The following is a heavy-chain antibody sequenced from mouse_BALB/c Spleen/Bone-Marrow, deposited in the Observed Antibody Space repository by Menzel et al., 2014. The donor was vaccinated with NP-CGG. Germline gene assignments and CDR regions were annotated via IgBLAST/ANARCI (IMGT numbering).Heavy chain of an antibody. Sequence: EVQGVESGAELVKPGASVKLSCTASGFNIKDTYMHWVKQRPEQGLEWIGRIDPANGNTKYDPKFQGKATITADTSSNTAYLQRSSLTSEDTAVYYCAGFGITKEEGYYYAMDYWGQGTSVTVSS. CDR2: IDPANGNT. V-gene: IGHV14-3*02. J-gene: IGHJ4*01. CDR1: GFNIKDTY. D-gene: IGHD2-4*01. CDR3: AGFGITKEEGYYYAMDY.